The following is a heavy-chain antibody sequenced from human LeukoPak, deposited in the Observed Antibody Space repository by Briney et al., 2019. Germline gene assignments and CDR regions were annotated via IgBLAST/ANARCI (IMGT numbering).Heavy chain of an antibody. V-gene: IGHV3-23*01. CDR1: GFTFSSYA. CDR3: ARVPQPGNYWYFDL. D-gene: IGHD4-23*01. Sequence: HTGGSLRLSCAASGFTFSSYAMSWVRQAPGKGLEWVSAISGSGGSTYYADSVKGRFTISRDNSKNTLYLQMNSLRAEDTAVYYCARVPQPGNYWYFDLWGRGTPVTVSS. J-gene: IGHJ2*01. CDR2: ISGSGGST.